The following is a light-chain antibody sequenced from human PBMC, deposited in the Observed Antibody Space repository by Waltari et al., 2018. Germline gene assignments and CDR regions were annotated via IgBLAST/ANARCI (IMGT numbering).Light chain of an antibody. CDR1: NIGSER. Sequence: YVLTQPPSVSVDPGKTARLTCGGGNIGSERVNGYQQKPGLAPGLVMFYDSDRPSEIPELCSGSNSGNTATLTISWVEAGDEADYHCHVWDDVTDSGVFGGGTELTVL. CDR3: HVWDDVTDSGV. V-gene: IGLV3-21*04. J-gene: IGLJ3*02. CDR2: YDS.